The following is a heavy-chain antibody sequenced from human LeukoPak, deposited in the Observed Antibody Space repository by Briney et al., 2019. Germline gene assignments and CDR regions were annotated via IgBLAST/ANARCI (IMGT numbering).Heavy chain of an antibody. V-gene: IGHV3-30*18. CDR1: GFTFSSYG. CDR2: ISYDGSNK. D-gene: IGHD3-16*01. J-gene: IGHJ4*02. Sequence: GGSLRLSCAASGFTFSSYGMHWVRQARGKGLEWVAVISYDGSNKYYADSEKGRFTISRDNSKNTLYLQMNSLRTEDTAVYYCAKDSTVDYGGSFDYWGQGTLVTVSS. CDR3: AKDSTVDYGGSFDY.